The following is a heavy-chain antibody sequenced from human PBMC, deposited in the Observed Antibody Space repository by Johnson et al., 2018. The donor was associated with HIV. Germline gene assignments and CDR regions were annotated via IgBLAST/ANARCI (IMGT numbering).Heavy chain of an antibody. CDR2: INWNGDSK. CDR3: TRTNAALGSGAFDI. J-gene: IGHJ3*02. D-gene: IGHD3-10*01. V-gene: IGHV3-20*04. CDR1: GFTFDDYG. Sequence: EVQLVESGGGVVRPGGSLRLSCAASGFTFDDYGMSWVRQVPGKGLEWVSGINWNGDSKGYADSVKGRFTISRDNGKNSLYLQMNSLRVEDTAVYYCTRTNAALGSGAFDIWGQGTMITVSS.